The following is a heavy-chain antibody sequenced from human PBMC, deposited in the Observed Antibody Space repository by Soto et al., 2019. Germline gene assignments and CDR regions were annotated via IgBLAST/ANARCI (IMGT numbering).Heavy chain of an antibody. CDR3: ARDEVTRFYGMDV. D-gene: IGHD2-21*02. Sequence: GASVKVSWKASGSTFSSYDLSWGRQAPGQGLEWMGGIIPIFGTANYAQKFQGRVTITADESTSTAYMELSSLRSEDTAVYYCARDEVTRFYGMDVWGQGTTVTVSS. CDR2: IIPIFGTA. J-gene: IGHJ6*02. V-gene: IGHV1-69*13. CDR1: GSTFSSYD.